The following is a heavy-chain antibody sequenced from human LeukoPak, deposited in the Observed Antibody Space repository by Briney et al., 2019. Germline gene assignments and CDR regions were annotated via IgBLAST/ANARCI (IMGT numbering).Heavy chain of an antibody. CDR2: ISYDGSNK. Sequence: AGGSLRLSCAASGFTFSSYGMHWVRQAPGKGLEWVAVISYDGSNKYYADSVKGRFTISRDNSKNTLYLQMNSLRAEDTAVYYCAKDGGITGTFGDYWGQGTLVTVSS. CDR1: GFTFSSYG. CDR3: AKDGGITGTFGDY. V-gene: IGHV3-30*18. J-gene: IGHJ4*02. D-gene: IGHD1-20*01.